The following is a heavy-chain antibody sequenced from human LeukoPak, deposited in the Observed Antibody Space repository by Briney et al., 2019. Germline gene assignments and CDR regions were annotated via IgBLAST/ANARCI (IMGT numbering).Heavy chain of an antibody. Sequence: GGSLRLSCAASGFTSSDYTMNWVRQAQGKGLEWVSGIRVSDDSTYYGDSVKGRFTMSRDNSNNMLYLQMNSLRAEDTAVYYCARDRYCSSTNCPYDYGGQGTLVTVSP. V-gene: IGHV3-23*01. D-gene: IGHD2-2*01. J-gene: IGHJ4*02. CDR1: GFTSSDYT. CDR3: ARDRYCSSTNCPYDY. CDR2: IRVSDDST.